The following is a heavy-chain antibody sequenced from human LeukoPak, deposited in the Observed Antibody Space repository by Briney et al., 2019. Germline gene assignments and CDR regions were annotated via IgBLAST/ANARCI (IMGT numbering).Heavy chain of an antibody. V-gene: IGHV3-74*01. Sequence: GGPLRLSCAASGLTLSSYWMHWVRRAPGKGLVWVSRINSDGSSTRYADSVKGRFTISRDNAKNTLYLQMNSLRAEDTAVYYCAELTSMVEQYWGQGTLVTVSS. J-gene: IGHJ4*02. D-gene: IGHD3-10*01. CDR1: GLTLSSYW. CDR3: AELTSMVEQY. CDR2: INSDGSST.